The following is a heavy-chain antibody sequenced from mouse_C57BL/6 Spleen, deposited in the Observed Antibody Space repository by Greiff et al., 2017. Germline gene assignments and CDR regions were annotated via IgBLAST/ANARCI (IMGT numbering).Heavy chain of an antibody. V-gene: IGHV1-81*01. CDR1: GYTFTSYG. J-gene: IGHJ4*01. CDR3: AREDLLRMDY. Sequence: VQGVESGAELARPGASVKLSCKASGYTFTSYGISWVKQRTGQGLEWIGEIYPRSGNTYYNEKFKGKATLTADKSSSTAYMELRSLTSEDSAVYFCAREDLLRMDYWGQGTSVTVSS. D-gene: IGHD2-1*01. CDR2: IYPRSGNT.